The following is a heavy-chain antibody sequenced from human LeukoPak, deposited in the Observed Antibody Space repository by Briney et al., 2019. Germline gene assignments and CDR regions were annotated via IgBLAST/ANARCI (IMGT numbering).Heavy chain of an antibody. V-gene: IGHV1-69*01. CDR1: GGTFRSYG. Sequence: ASVEVSCKASGGTFRSYGLNWVRQAPGQGLEWMGGIIPILGTAKYAQKLQGRVTITADESTSTGYMELSSLRSEDTAVYYCARGLYCSSSTSCYDYGMDVWGQGTTATVSS. CDR2: IIPILGTA. D-gene: IGHD2-2*01. J-gene: IGHJ6*02. CDR3: ARGLYCSSSTSCYDYGMDV.